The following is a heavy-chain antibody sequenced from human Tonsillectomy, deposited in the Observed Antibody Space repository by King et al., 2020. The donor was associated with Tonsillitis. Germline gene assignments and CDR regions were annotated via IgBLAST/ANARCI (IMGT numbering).Heavy chain of an antibody. CDR1: GYNFIGYY. V-gene: IGHV1-2*02. Sequence: QLVQSGAEVKKPGASVKVSCQASGYNFIGYYIHWVRQAPGQGLEWVGWINPNSGATNYAQKIQSRVTMTRDTSISTAYMELSMLRSDDTAVFYCARGQLGDILSGYWGQGTLVTVSS. CDR2: INPNSGAT. D-gene: IGHD2-21*01. J-gene: IGHJ4*02. CDR3: ARGQLGDILSGY.